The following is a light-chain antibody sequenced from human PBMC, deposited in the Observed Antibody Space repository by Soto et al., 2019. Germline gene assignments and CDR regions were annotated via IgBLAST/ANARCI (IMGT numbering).Light chain of an antibody. CDR3: CSYTSYSPYV. Sequence: QSVLTQPASVSGSPGQSITISCTGTSSDFGGYNFVSWYQHRPGKAPKLMIYAVSNRPSGVSNRFSGSKSGNTASLTISGLQAEDEADYYCCSYTSYSPYVFGTGTKATVL. CDR2: AVS. V-gene: IGLV2-14*01. J-gene: IGLJ1*01. CDR1: SSDFGGYNF.